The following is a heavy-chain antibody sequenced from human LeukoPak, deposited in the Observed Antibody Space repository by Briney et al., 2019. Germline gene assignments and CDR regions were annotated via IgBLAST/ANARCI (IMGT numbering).Heavy chain of an antibody. J-gene: IGHJ5*02. D-gene: IGHD3-22*01. CDR1: GGSISSSSYY. CDR3: ARTIHYDSSGLIWFDP. V-gene: IGHV4-39*07. CDR2: IYTSGGT. Sequence: SETLSLTCTVSGGSISSSSYYWGWIRQPPGKGLEWIGRIYTSGGTNYNPSLKSRVTMSVDTSKNQFSLKLSSVTAADTAVYYCARTIHYDSSGLIWFDPWGQGTLVTVSS.